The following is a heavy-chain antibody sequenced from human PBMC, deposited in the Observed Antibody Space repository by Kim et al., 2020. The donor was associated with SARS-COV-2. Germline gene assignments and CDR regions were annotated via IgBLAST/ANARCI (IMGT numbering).Heavy chain of an antibody. CDR2: ISGSGGST. CDR1: GFTFSSYA. V-gene: IGHV3-23*01. CDR3: AKYRAYCSSTSCSAPRRHGMDV. Sequence: GGSLRLSCAASGFTFSSYAMSWVRQAPGKGLEWVSAISGSGGSTYYADSVKGRFTISRDNSKNTLYLQMNSLRAEDTAVYYCAKYRAYCSSTSCSAPRRHGMDVWGQGATVTDFS. D-gene: IGHD2-2*01. J-gene: IGHJ6*02.